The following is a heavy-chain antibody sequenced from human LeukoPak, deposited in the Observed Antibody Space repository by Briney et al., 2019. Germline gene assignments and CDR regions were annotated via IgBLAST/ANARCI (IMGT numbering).Heavy chain of an antibody. V-gene: IGHV4-34*01. Sequence: SETLSLTCAVYGGSFSGYYWSWIRQPPGKGLEWIGEINHSGSTNYNPSLKSRVTVSVDTSKNQFSLKLSSVPAADTAVYYCARGQVGRAGTFRIWAYFDHWGQGTLVIVSS. J-gene: IGHJ4*02. CDR2: INHSGST. CDR3: ARGQVGRAGTFRIWAYFDH. CDR1: GGSFSGYY. D-gene: IGHD6-19*01.